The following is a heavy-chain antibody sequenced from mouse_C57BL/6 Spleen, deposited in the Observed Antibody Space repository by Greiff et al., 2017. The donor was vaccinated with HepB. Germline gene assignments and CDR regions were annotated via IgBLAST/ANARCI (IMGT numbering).Heavy chain of an antibody. D-gene: IGHD2-3*01. Sequence: VQLQQSGAELAKPGASVKLSCKASGYTFTSYWMHWVKQRPGQGLEWIGYINPSSGYTKYNQKFKDKATLIADKSSSTAYMQLSSLTYEDSAVYYCARPDGYNGGYFDVWGTGTTVTVSS. J-gene: IGHJ1*03. CDR2: INPSSGYT. CDR1: GYTFTSYW. V-gene: IGHV1-7*01. CDR3: ARPDGYNGGYFDV.